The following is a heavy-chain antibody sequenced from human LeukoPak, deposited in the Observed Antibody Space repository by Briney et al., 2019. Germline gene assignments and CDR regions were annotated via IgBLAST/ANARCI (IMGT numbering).Heavy chain of an antibody. CDR1: GYTFTGYY. V-gene: IGHV1-2*02. J-gene: IGHJ4*02. CDR3: ARGPRQAGYCSGGSCYSFRF. CDR2: INPNSGGT. D-gene: IGHD2-15*01. Sequence: ASVKVSCKASGYTFTGYYMHWVRQAPGQGLEWMGWINPNSGGTNYAQKFQGRVTMTRDTSISTAYMELSRLRSDDTAVYYCARGPRQAGYCSGGSCYSFRFWGQGTLATVSS.